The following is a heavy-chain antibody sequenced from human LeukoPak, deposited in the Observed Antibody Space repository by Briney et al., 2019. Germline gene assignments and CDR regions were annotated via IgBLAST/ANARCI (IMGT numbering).Heavy chain of an antibody. J-gene: IGHJ4*02. CDR1: GGSISSYY. V-gene: IGHV4-59*01. CDR3: ARTSPIYYFDY. CDR2: IYYSGST. D-gene: IGHD2-2*02. Sequence: SETLSLTCTVSGGSISSYYWSWIRQPPGKGLEWIGYIYYSGSTNYNPSLKSRVTISVDTSKTQFSLKLSSVTAADTAVYYCARTSPIYYFDYWGQGTLVTVSS.